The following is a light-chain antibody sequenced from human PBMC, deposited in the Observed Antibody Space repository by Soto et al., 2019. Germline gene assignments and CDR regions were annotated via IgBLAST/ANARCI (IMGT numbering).Light chain of an antibody. V-gene: IGKV2-30*01. CDR1: HSVLYSDGNTY. Sequence: DVVMTQSPLSLPVTLGQPASISCRSSHSVLYSDGNTYLNWFHQRPGQSPRRLISKVSHRDSGVPDRVSGRGADSDFTLKISRVEADDVGVYYGMQGTHWPHTFGQGTKREIK. CDR3: MQGTHWPHT. CDR2: KVS. J-gene: IGKJ2*01.